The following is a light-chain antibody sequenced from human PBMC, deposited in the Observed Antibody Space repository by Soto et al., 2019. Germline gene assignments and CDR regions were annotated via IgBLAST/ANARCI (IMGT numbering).Light chain of an antibody. CDR3: QQSYSSPQMYT. J-gene: IGKJ2*01. CDR1: QRISNS. CDR2: AAS. V-gene: IGKV1-39*01. Sequence: DLQMTQSPSSLSASVGDRVTITCRASQRISNSLNWYQQKPGKAPDLLIYAASNLQSGVPSRFSGSGSGTDLTLTISSLQPEDFATYYCQQSYSSPQMYTFGQGTKLEIK.